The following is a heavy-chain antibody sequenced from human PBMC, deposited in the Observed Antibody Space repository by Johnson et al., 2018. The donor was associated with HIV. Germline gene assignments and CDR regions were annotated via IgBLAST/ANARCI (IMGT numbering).Heavy chain of an antibody. Sequence: VQLVESGGGLVRPGGSLRLSCAVSGLTVSSNYMSWVRQAPGKGLEWVSVIYSGGSTYYADSVKGRFTISRDNSKNTLYLQMNSLRAEDTAVYYCARDNVEMATISWGQGTMVTVSS. J-gene: IGHJ3*01. D-gene: IGHD5-24*01. CDR3: ARDNVEMATIS. V-gene: IGHV3-66*01. CDR2: IYSGGST. CDR1: GLTVSSNY.